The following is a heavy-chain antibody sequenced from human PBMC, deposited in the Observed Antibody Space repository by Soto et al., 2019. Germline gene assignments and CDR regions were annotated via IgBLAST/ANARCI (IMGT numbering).Heavy chain of an antibody. J-gene: IGHJ4*02. D-gene: IGHD2-2*01. CDR3: ARGPGYCISTSCNKPIDY. CDR2: FDPEDGET. CDR1: GYTLTELS. Sequence: ASVKVSCKVSGYTLTELSMHWVRQAPGKGLEWMGGFDPEDGETIYAQKFQGRVTMTEDTSTDTTYMELSSLRSEDTAVYYCARGPGYCISTSCNKPIDYWGQGTLVTVSS. V-gene: IGHV1-24*01.